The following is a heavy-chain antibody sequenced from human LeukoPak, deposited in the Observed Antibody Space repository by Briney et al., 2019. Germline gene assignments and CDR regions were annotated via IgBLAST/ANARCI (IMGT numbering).Heavy chain of an antibody. CDR1: GFTFSSYA. D-gene: IGHD6-19*01. CDR2: ISGSGGST. Sequence: GGSLRLSCAASGFTFSSYAMSWVRQAPGKGLEWVSAISGSGGSTYYADSVKGRFTISRDNAKNSLYLQMNSLRAEDTAVYYCARLIAVAGIDYWGQGPLVTVSS. CDR3: ARLIAVAGIDY. J-gene: IGHJ4*02. V-gene: IGHV3-23*01.